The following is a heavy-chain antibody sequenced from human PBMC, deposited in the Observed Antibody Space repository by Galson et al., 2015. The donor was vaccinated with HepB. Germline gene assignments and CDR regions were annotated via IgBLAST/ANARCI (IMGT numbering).Heavy chain of an antibody. J-gene: IGHJ5*02. CDR3: ASPDYYDSSGYSGNLIP. V-gene: IGHV4-59*01. D-gene: IGHD3-22*01. CDR1: GGSISSYY. Sequence: ETLSLTCTVSGGSISSYYWSWIRQPPGKGLEWIGYIYYSGSTNYNPSLKSRVTISVDTSKNQFSLKLSSVTAADTAVYYCASPDYYDSSGYSGNLIPWGQGTLVTVSS. CDR2: IYYSGST.